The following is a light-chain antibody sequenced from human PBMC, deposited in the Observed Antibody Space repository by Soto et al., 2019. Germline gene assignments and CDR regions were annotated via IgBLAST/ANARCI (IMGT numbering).Light chain of an antibody. J-gene: IGLJ2*01. V-gene: IGLV4-69*01. CDR3: QTWGTAHVV. Sequence: QLVLTQSPSASASLGASVKLTCTLSSGHSSYAIAWHQQQPEKGPRYLMKVNSDGSHSKGDGIPDRFSGSSSGAERYLTISSLQSEDEADYYCQTWGTAHVVFGGGTKVTVL. CDR2: VNSDGSH. CDR1: SGHSSYA.